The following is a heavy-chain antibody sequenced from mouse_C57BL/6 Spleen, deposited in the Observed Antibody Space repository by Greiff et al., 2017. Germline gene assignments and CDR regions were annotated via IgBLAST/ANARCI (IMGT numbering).Heavy chain of an antibody. CDR1: GFTFSSYT. V-gene: IGHV5-9*01. D-gene: IGHD4-1*02. Sequence: EVMLVESGGGLVKPGGSLKLSCAASGFTFSSYTMSWVRQTPGKRLEWVATISGGGGNTYYPDSVKGRFTISRDNAKNTLYLQMSSLRSEDTALYYCARHPTGTGYFDVWGTGTTVTVSS. CDR2: ISGGGGNT. J-gene: IGHJ1*03. CDR3: ARHPTGTGYFDV.